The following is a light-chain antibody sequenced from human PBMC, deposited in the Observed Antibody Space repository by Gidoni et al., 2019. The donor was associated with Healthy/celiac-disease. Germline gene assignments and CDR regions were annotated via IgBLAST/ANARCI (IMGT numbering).Light chain of an antibody. V-gene: IGKV3-20*01. J-gene: IGKJ2*01. CDR2: GAS. CDR3: QQYGSSYT. CDR1: QSVSSSY. Sequence: EIVLTQSPGTLSLSPGERATLSCRASQSVSSSYLAWYQQKPGQAPRLLIYGASSRATGISDRFSGSGSGTDFTLTISGLEPEDFAVYYCQQYGSSYTFGQGTKLEIK.